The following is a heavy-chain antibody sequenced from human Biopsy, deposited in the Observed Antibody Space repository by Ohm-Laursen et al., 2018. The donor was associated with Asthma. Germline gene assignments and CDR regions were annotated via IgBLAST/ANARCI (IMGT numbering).Heavy chain of an antibody. CDR1: GYTFSSYA. V-gene: IGHV1-3*01. CDR2: INAGNGNT. CDR3: ARDHYDISFATYGMDV. J-gene: IGHJ6*02. Sequence: ASVKVSCKASGYTFSSYAMHWVRQAPGQRLEGMGWINAGNGNTKYSQKLQGRVTMTTDTSTSTAYMELRSLRSDDTAVYYCARDHYDISFATYGMDVWGQGTTVTVSS. D-gene: IGHD3-9*01.